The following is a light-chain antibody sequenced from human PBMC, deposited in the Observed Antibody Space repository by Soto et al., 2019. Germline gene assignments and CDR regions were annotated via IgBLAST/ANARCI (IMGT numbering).Light chain of an antibody. CDR3: FSHAGRRV. J-gene: IGLJ2*01. V-gene: IGLV2-11*01. CDR2: DVN. CDR1: SSDVGGYDY. Sequence: QSALTQPRSVSGSPGQSVTISCTGTSSDVGGYDYVSWYQQHSGKAPKLMIFDVNKRPSGVSDRFSGSKSGNPASLTISGLQAEYEADYSCFSHAGRRVFGGGTKVPVL.